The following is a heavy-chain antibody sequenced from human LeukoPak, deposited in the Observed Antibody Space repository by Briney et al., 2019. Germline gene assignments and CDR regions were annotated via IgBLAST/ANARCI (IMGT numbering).Heavy chain of an antibody. J-gene: IGHJ4*02. CDR2: INPNSGGT. D-gene: IGHD6-6*01. CDR3: AKEYSSSSHDLFDY. CDR1: GYTFTSYG. V-gene: IGHV1-2*02. Sequence: ASVKVSCKASGYTFTSYGISWVRQAPGQGLEWMGWINPNSGGTNYAQKFQGRVTMTRDTSISTAYMELSRLRSDDTAVYYCAKEYSSSSHDLFDYWGQGTLVTVSS.